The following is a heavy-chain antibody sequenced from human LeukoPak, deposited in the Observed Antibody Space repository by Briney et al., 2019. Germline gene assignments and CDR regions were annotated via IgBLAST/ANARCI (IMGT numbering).Heavy chain of an antibody. CDR1: GFAFDDYA. CDR2: INWVGDTS. CDR3: AKDRQYGDYGGGDFSDS. D-gene: IGHD4-17*01. V-gene: IGHV3-43D*03. J-gene: IGHJ4*02. Sequence: GGSLRLSCAASGFAFDDYAMHWVRQAPGKGLQWISSINWVGDTSSYADSVKGRFTVSRDNTEGSLYLQMDSLRSEDTALYYCAKDRQYGDYGGGDFSDSWGQGTLVTVSS.